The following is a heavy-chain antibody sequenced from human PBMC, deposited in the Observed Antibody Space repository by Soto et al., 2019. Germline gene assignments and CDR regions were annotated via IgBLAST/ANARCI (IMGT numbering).Heavy chain of an antibody. CDR1: GGSISSYY. CDR3: ARLGGYYQAFDN. V-gene: IGHV4-59*08. Sequence: SETLSLTCTVSGGSISSYYWSWIRQPPGKGLEWIGYIYYSGSTNYNPSLKSRVTISVDTSKNQFSLKLSSVIAADTAVYYCARLGGYYQAFDNWGQGTLVTVSS. D-gene: IGHD3-3*01. J-gene: IGHJ4*02. CDR2: IYYSGST.